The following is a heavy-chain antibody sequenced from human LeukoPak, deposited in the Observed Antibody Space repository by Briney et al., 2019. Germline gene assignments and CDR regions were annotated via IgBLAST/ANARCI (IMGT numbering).Heavy chain of an antibody. J-gene: IGHJ5*02. V-gene: IGHV1-24*01. Sequence: ASVKVSFKVSGYALNELSIYWVRQAPGKGLEWVGGIDREDGQSIYAQNFQGRVSLTDDTSAQTAYMEVTSLRSEDTAVYYCATKNLFHLWGQGTLVTVSS. CDR3: ATKNLFHL. CDR2: IDREDGQS. D-gene: IGHD1-14*01. CDR1: GYALNELS.